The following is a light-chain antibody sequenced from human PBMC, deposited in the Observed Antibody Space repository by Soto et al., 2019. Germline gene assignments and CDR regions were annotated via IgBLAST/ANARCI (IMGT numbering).Light chain of an antibody. Sequence: DVVMTQSRLSLPVTLGQPASISCRSSQSLVYRDGNTYLNWFQQRPGQSPRRLIYKVSNRDSGVPDRFSGSGSGTDFTLKISRVEAEDVGVDYCMQGTHWPRTFGQGTKVDIK. J-gene: IGKJ1*01. V-gene: IGKV2-30*01. CDR3: MQGTHWPRT. CDR2: KVS. CDR1: QSLVYRDGNTY.